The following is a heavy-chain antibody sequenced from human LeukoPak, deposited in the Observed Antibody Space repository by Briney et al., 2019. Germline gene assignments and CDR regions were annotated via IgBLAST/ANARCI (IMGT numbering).Heavy chain of an antibody. Sequence: SETLSLTCSVSGDSVSSSSYYWGWIRQPPGKGVEDIGCIYHSGSTFYNPSLESRVTISVDTSENHFSLKLSSVTAADTAVYYCARLKGYYIDFWGQGTLVTVSS. V-gene: IGHV4-39*02. CDR1: GDSVSSSSYY. CDR3: ARLKGYYIDF. CDR2: IYHSGST. J-gene: IGHJ4*02.